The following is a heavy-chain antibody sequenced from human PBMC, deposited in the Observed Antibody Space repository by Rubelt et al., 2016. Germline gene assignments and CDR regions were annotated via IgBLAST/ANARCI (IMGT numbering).Heavy chain of an antibody. CDR1: GGSFSGYY. CDR2: IHPSGST. Sequence: QVQLQQWGAGLLKPSETLSLTCAVYGGSFSGYYCTWIRQPPGKGLEWIGEIHPSGSTNYNPSLKSRVTISADTSKNQCSLKLRSGTAADTAVYYCARPSDYGDYIGYWGRGTPVTVSS. CDR3: ARPSDYGDYIGY. J-gene: IGHJ4*02. D-gene: IGHD4-17*01. V-gene: IGHV4-34*01.